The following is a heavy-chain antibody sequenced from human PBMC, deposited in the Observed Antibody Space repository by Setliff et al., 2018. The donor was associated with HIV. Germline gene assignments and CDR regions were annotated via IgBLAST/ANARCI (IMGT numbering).Heavy chain of an antibody. CDR3: VRDGHLYGQPFDY. J-gene: IGHJ4*02. CDR1: GFSFSRFW. V-gene: IGHV3-7*03. CDR2: IDHFGSEE. Sequence: GGSLRLSCAASGFSFSRFWMSWVRQAQGKGLEWVASIDHFGSEENYVDSVKGRFTISRDNTKNPLHLQLDSRSAEDAAVYFCVRDGHLYGQPFDYWGQGALVTVSS. D-gene: IGHD3-10*01.